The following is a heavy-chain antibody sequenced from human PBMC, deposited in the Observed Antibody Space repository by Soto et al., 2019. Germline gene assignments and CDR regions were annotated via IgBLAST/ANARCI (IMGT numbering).Heavy chain of an antibody. CDR2: INPIVSMS. Sequence: QVQLVQSGTEVKKPGSSVKVSCKASGDTFSFYTINWVRQAPGLGLEWVGRINPIVSMSNYAQKFQGRVSMTADKSTSTAYIELRSLRCDDTAMYFCAASYGSGYRAFDYWGQGALVIVS. J-gene: IGHJ4*02. CDR3: AASYGSGYRAFDY. D-gene: IGHD3-10*01. CDR1: GDTFSFYT. V-gene: IGHV1-69*02.